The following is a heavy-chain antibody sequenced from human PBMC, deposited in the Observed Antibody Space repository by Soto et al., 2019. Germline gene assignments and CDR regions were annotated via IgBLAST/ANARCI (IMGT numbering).Heavy chain of an antibody. CDR3: ARDPGGYSYGSYYFDY. CDR1: GGSISSYY. J-gene: IGHJ4*02. Sequence: SETLSLTCTVSGGSISSYYGSWIRQPAGKGLEWIGRIYTSGSTNYNPSLKSRVTMSVDTSKNQFSLKLSSVTAADTAVYYCARDPGGYSYGSYYFDYWGQGTLVTVYS. V-gene: IGHV4-4*07. CDR2: IYTSGST. D-gene: IGHD5-18*01.